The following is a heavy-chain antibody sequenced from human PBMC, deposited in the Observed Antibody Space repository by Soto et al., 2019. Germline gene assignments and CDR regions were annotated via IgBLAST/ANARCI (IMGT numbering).Heavy chain of an antibody. CDR3: AKDGRITIFGVVILAPWDY. CDR1: GFTFSSYA. V-gene: IGHV3-23*01. J-gene: IGHJ4*02. CDR2: ISGSGGST. Sequence: GGSLRLSCAASGFTFSSYAMSWVRQAPGKGLEWVSAISGSGGSTYYADSVKGRFTISRDNSKNTLYLQMNSLRAEDTAVYYCAKDGRITIFGVVILAPWDYWGQGTLVTISS. D-gene: IGHD3-3*01.